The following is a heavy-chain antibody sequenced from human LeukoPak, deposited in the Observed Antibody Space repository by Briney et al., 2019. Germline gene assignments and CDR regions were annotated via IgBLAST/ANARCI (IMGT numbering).Heavy chain of an antibody. J-gene: IGHJ3*02. D-gene: IGHD5-12*01. Sequence: GGSLRLSCAASGLTFSSYGMHWVRQAPGKGLEWVAFIRYDGSNKYYADSVKGRFTISRDNSKNTLYLQMNSLRAEDTAVYYCARDPELRFLGLFDIWGQGTMVTVSS. V-gene: IGHV3-30*02. CDR2: IRYDGSNK. CDR1: GLTFSSYG. CDR3: ARDPELRFLGLFDI.